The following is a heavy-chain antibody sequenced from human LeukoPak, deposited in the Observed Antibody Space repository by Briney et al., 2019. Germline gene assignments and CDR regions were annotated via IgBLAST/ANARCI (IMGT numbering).Heavy chain of an antibody. D-gene: IGHD5-18*01. Sequence: ASVKVSCKASGYTLTSCGISWVRQAPGQGLEWMGWSSFYNGNTNYAQKFQGGVTMTTDTSTSTAYMELRSLRSDDTAVYYCARAYGGYSYGSDHWGQGTLVIVSS. CDR1: GYTLTSCG. J-gene: IGHJ4*02. CDR2: SSFYNGNT. V-gene: IGHV1-18*01. CDR3: ARAYGGYSYGSDH.